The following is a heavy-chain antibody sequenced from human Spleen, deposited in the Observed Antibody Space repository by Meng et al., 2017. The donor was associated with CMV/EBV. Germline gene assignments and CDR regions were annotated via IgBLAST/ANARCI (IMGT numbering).Heavy chain of an antibody. CDR3: AKDRVTILGVAFGKYGMDV. J-gene: IGHJ6*02. Sequence: GGSLRLSCAASGFTFSNYGMHWVRQAPGKGLEWVAVTSYDGSNKYYADSAKGRFTVSRDNSRNTLYLQMNSLRGEDTAVYDCAKDRVTILGVAFGKYGMDVWGQGTTVTVSS. V-gene: IGHV3-30*02. D-gene: IGHD3-3*01. CDR1: GFTFSNYG. CDR2: TSYDGSNK.